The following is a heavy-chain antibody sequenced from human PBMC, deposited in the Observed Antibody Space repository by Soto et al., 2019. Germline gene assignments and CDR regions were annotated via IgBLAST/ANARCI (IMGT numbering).Heavy chain of an antibody. CDR1: GYTFTDYY. D-gene: IGHD6-6*01. V-gene: IGHV1-2*04. CDR3: ARGKYSSSSVNWFDP. J-gene: IGHJ5*02. Sequence: GASVKVSCKASGYTFTDYYMHWVRQAPAQGLEWMGWINPNSGGTNYAQKFQGWVTMTGDTSISTAYMELSRLRSDDTAVYYCARGKYSSSSVNWFDPWGQGTLVTVSS. CDR2: INPNSGGT.